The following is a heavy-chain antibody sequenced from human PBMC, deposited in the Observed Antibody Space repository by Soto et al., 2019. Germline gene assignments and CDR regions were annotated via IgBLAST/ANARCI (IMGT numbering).Heavy chain of an antibody. Sequence: TLSLTCTFSGGSISSYYWSWIRQPPGKGLEWIGYIYYSGSTNYNPSLKSRVTISVDTSKNQFSLKLSSVTAADTAVYYCARGSSSWYSDYWGQGTLVTVSS. J-gene: IGHJ4*02. D-gene: IGHD6-13*01. CDR2: IYYSGST. V-gene: IGHV4-59*01. CDR3: ARGSSSWYSDY. CDR1: GGSISSYY.